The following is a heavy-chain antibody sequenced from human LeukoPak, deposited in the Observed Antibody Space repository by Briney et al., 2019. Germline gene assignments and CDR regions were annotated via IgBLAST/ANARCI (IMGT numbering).Heavy chain of an antibody. CDR2: INQDGSEK. CDR3: ARGWIQLWPLDS. V-gene: IGHV3-7*01. J-gene: IGHJ4*02. D-gene: IGHD5-18*01. Sequence: GGSLRLSCAASGFTFSSYWMSWVRQAPGKGQEWVANINQDGSEKYYVDSVKGRFTISRDNAKNSLYLQTNSLRAEDTAVYYCARGWIQLWPLDSWGQGTLVTVSS. CDR1: GFTFSSYW.